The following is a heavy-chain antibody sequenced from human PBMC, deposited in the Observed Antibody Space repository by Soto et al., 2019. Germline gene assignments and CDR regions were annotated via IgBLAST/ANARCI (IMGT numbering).Heavy chain of an antibody. J-gene: IGHJ4*02. Sequence: GGSLRLSCVASGFTFSVYSMNWVRQAPGKGLEWFSYITSDTKTIKYADSVKGRFTISRDNAMNSLYLQMNSLRAEDTAVYYCARLRLTGYFDFWGQGTLVTVSS. CDR1: GFTFSVYS. V-gene: IGHV3-48*04. CDR2: ITSDTKTI. CDR3: ARLRLTGYFDF.